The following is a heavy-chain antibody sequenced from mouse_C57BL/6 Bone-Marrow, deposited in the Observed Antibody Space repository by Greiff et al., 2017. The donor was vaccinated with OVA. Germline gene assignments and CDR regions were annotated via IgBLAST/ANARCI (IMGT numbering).Heavy chain of an antibody. D-gene: IGHD1-1*01. CDR3: ARKAPGSSLFDY. J-gene: IGHJ2*01. V-gene: IGHV1-26*01. CDR1: GYTFTDYY. CDR2: INPNNGGT. Sequence: EVQLQQSGPELVKPGASVKISCKASGYTFTDYYMNWVKQSHGKSLEWIGDINPNNGGTSYNQKFKGKATLTVDKSSSTAYMELRSLTSEDSAVYYCARKAPGSSLFDYWGQGTTLTVSS.